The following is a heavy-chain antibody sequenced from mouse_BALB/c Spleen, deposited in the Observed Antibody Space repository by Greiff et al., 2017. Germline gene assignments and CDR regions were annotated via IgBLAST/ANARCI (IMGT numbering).Heavy chain of an antibody. Sequence: QVQLKESGPGLVAPSQSLSITCTVSGFSLTGYGVNWVRQPPGKGLEWLGMIWGDGSTDYNSALKSRLSISKDNSKSQVFLKMNSLQTDDTARYYCARATARATYAMDDWGQGTSVTGAS. J-gene: IGHJ4*01. CDR3: ARATARATYAMDD. D-gene: IGHD3-1*01. CDR2: IWGDGST. V-gene: IGHV2-6-7*01. CDR1: GFSLTGYG.